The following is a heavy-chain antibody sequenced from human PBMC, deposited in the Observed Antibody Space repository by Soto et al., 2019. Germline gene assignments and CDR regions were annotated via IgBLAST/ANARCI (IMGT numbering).Heavy chain of an antibody. Sequence: QMQLVQSGPEVKKPGTSVKVSCKASGFTFTSSAVQWVRQARGQRLEWIGWIVVGSGNTNYAQKFQERVTITRDMSTSTAYMELSSLRSEDTAVYYCAADRSYYYDSSGTQHWGQGTLVTVSS. CDR2: IVVGSGNT. D-gene: IGHD3-22*01. CDR3: AADRSYYYDSSGTQH. J-gene: IGHJ1*01. V-gene: IGHV1-58*01. CDR1: GFTFTSSA.